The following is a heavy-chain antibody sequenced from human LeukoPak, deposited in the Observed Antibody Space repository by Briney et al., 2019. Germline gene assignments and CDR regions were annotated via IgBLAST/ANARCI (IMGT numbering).Heavy chain of an antibody. V-gene: IGHV1-2*06. CDR1: GYTFTGYY. CDR2: INPNSGGT. CDR3: ARGLRDGDYENWFDP. Sequence: ASVKVSCKASGYTFTGYYMHWVRQAPGQGLEWMGRINPNSGGTNYAQKFQGRVTMTRDTSISTAYMELSRLRSDDTAVYYCARGLRDGDYENWFDPWGQGTLVTVSS. J-gene: IGHJ5*02. D-gene: IGHD4-17*01.